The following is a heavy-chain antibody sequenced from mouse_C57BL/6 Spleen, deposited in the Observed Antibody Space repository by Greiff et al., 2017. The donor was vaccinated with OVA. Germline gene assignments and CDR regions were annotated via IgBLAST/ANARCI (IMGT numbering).Heavy chain of an antibody. CDR2: IDPSDSYT. V-gene: IGHV1-50*01. CDR1: GYTFTSYW. Sequence: QVQLQQPGAELVKPGASVKLSCKASGYTFTSYWMQWVKQRPGQGLEWIGEIDPSDSYTNYNQKFKGKATLTVDTSSSTAYMQLRSLTSEDSAVYDCERRNGSSYDYWGQGTTLTVSS. J-gene: IGHJ2*01. CDR3: ERRNGSSYDY. D-gene: IGHD1-1*01.